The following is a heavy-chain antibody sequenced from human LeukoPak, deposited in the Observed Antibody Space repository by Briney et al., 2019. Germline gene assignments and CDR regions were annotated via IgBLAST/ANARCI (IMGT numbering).Heavy chain of an antibody. CDR1: GGSISSSSYY. D-gene: IGHD3-22*01. V-gene: IGHV4-39*07. Sequence: PSETLSLTCTVSGGSISSSSYYWGWIRQPPGKGLEWIGSIYYSGSTYYNPSLKSRVTISVDTSKNQFSLKLSSVTAADTAVYYCAREPLPYYDSSNSPSGDYWGQGTLVTVSS. CDR2: IYYSGST. CDR3: AREPLPYYDSSNSPSGDY. J-gene: IGHJ4*02.